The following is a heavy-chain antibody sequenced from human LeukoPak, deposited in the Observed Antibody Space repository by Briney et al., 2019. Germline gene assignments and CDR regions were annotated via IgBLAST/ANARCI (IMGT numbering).Heavy chain of an antibody. CDR2: INHSGMS. CDR3: ARHGGTRVTLVEVFYFDY. V-gene: IGHV4-34*01. Sequence: PSETLSLTCAVYGGSFSGYYWTWIRQPPGKGLEWIGEINHSGMSAYDPSLKSRVIISVDASKKQFSLKLSSVTAADTAVYYCARHGGTRVTLVEVFYFDYWGQGTLVTVSS. D-gene: IGHD4-11*01. CDR1: GGSFSGYY. J-gene: IGHJ4*02.